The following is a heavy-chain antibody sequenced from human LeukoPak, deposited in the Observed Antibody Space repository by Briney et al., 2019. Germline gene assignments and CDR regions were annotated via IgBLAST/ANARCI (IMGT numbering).Heavy chain of an antibody. D-gene: IGHD6-19*01. Sequence: GGSLRLSCAASGFTFSSYAMSWVRQAPRKGLEWVSAISGSGGSTYYADSVKGRFTISRDNSKNTLYLQMNSLRAEDTAVYYCAKGIMSGWSFDYWGQGTLVTVSS. CDR1: GFTFSSYA. V-gene: IGHV3-23*01. CDR2: ISGSGGST. CDR3: AKGIMSGWSFDY. J-gene: IGHJ4*02.